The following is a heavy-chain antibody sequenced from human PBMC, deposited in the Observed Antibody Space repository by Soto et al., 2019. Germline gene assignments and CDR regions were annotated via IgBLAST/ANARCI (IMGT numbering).Heavy chain of an antibody. J-gene: IGHJ4*02. CDR3: ARGNRYSGYDSIEY. CDR1: GDSLSTGSYY. D-gene: IGHD5-12*01. CDR2: IYYSGST. V-gene: IGHV4-61*01. Sequence: SETLSLTCTVSGDSLSTGSYYWSWIRQSPGKGLEWIGYIYYSGSTNYSPSLKSRVTISVDTSKNQFSLKLSSVTAADTAVYYCARGNRYSGYDSIEYWGQGTLVTVSS.